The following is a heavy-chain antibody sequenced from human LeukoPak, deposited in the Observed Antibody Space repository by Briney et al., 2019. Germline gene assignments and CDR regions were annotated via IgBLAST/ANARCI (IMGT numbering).Heavy chain of an antibody. J-gene: IGHJ3*02. Sequence: GGSLRLSCAASGFTVSSNYMSWVRQAPGKGLEWVSVIYSGGSTYYADSVKGRFTISRDNSKNTLYLQMNSLRAEDTAVYYCARVSGSYHDAFDIWGQRTMVTVSS. D-gene: IGHD1-26*01. CDR3: ARVSGSYHDAFDI. CDR2: IYSGGST. V-gene: IGHV3-53*01. CDR1: GFTVSSNY.